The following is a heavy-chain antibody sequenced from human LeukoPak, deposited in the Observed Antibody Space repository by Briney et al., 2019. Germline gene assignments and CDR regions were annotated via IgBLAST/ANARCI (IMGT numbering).Heavy chain of an antibody. D-gene: IGHD3-10*01. CDR1: GFTFSDYY. V-gene: IGHV3-11*01. CDR3: ARTQIMGSGSYEY. Sequence: PGGSLRLSCAASGFTFSDYYISWIRQAPGKGLEWVSLISTSGSTKYYADSVKGRFTISRDDAKNSLYLQMNSLRADDTAVYYCARTQIMGSGSYEYWGQGTLVTVSS. J-gene: IGHJ4*02. CDR2: ISTSGSTK.